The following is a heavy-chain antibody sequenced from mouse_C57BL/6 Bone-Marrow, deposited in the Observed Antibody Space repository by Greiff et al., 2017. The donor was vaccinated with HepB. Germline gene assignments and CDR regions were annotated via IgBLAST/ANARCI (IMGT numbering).Heavy chain of an antibody. D-gene: IGHD1-1*01. CDR2: IWSGGST. J-gene: IGHJ1*03. Sequence: QVQLQQSGPGLVQPSQSLSITCTVSGFSLTSYGVHWVRQSPGKGLEWLGVIWSGGSTDYNAAFISRLSISKDNSKSQVFFKMNSLQADDTAIYYCAREEGDGTGYFDVWGTGTTVTVSS. V-gene: IGHV2-2*01. CDR3: AREEGDGTGYFDV. CDR1: GFSLTSYG.